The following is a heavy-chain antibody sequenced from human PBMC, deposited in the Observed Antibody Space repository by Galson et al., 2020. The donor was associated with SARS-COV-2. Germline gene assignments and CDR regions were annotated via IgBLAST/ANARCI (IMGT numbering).Heavy chain of an antibody. CDR1: GYAFTTNG. CDR2: ISTNSGKT. V-gene: IGHV1-18*01. D-gene: IGHD3-10*01. Sequence: ASVKVSCKPSGYAFTTNGISWVRQAPGQGLKWMGWISTNSGKTNYAQKLQGRVSMTRDTSTSTAYMELGSLRSDDTAVYYCARDVNYRFDTWGQGTLVTVSS. J-gene: IGHJ5*02. CDR3: ARDVNYRFDT.